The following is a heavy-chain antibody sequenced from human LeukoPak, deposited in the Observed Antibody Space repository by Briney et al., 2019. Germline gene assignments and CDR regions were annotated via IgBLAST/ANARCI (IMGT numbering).Heavy chain of an antibody. CDR3: ARDRGYCTNGVCYELSPPTHFDY. CDR2: INHSGGT. D-gene: IGHD2-8*01. Sequence: SETLSLTCAVYGGSFSGYYWSWIRQPPGKGLEWIGEINHSGGTNYNPSLKSRVTISVDTSKNQFSLKLSSVTAADTAVYYCARDRGYCTNGVCYELSPPTHFDYWGQGTLVTVSS. CDR1: GGSFSGYY. J-gene: IGHJ4*02. V-gene: IGHV4-34*01.